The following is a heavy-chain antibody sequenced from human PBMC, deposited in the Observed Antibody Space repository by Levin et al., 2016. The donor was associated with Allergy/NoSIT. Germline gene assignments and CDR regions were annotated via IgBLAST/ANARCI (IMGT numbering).Heavy chain of an antibody. CDR2: IKQDGSEK. CDR1: GFTFSSYW. Sequence: GGSLRLSCAASGFTFSSYWMSWVRQAPGKGLEWVANIKQDGSEKYYVDSVKGRFTISRDNAKNSLYLQMNSLRAEDTAVYYCARAAYTNSGGVFYYYYGMDVWGQGTTVTVSS. CDR3: ARAAYTNSGGVFYYYYGMDV. D-gene: IGHD1-1*01. J-gene: IGHJ6*02. V-gene: IGHV3-7*01.